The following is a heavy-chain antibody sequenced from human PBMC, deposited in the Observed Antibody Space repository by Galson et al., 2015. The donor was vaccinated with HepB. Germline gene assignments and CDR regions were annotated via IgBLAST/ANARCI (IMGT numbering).Heavy chain of an antibody. Sequence: SLRLSCAASGFTFTSYAMSWVRQAPGKGLEWVSGISGSGGGTYYADSVKGRFTISRDNSKNTLCLQMNSLRAEDTAVYYCAKEGATQDWYFDLWGRGTLVTVSS. D-gene: IGHD1-26*01. V-gene: IGHV3-23*01. CDR2: ISGSGGGT. CDR3: AKEGATQDWYFDL. J-gene: IGHJ2*01. CDR1: GFTFTSYA.